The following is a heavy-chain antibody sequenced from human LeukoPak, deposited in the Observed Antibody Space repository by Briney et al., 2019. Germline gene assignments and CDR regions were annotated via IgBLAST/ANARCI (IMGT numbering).Heavy chain of an antibody. J-gene: IGHJ4*02. CDR1: GGSISSGSHY. Sequence: SQTLSLTCTVSGGSISSGSHYWSWIRQPAGKGLEWIGRIYTSGSTNYNPSLKSRVTISVDTSKNQFSLKLSSVTAADTAVYYCARAQCCPGTPDYWGQGTLVTVSS. CDR2: IYTSGST. CDR3: ARAQCCPGTPDY. D-gene: IGHD2-15*01. V-gene: IGHV4-61*02.